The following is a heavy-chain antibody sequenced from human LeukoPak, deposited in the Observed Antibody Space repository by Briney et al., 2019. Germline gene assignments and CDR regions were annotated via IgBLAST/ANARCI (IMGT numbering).Heavy chain of an antibody. J-gene: IGHJ4*02. D-gene: IGHD6-13*01. CDR2: ISGGAGGA. Sequence: GGSLRLSCAASGVPFSSYMMTWVRQAPGKGLEWLSVISGGAGGAYYADSVRGRFTISRDNSRNMLYLQMNSLRVEDTAVYYCAKPRFSSTWSPFDYWGQGTLVTVSS. V-gene: IGHV3-23*01. CDR3: AKPRFSSTWSPFDY. CDR1: GVPFSSYM.